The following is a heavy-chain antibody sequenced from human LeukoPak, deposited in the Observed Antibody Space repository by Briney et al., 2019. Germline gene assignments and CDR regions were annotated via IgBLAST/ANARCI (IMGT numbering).Heavy chain of an antibody. CDR1: GGSISSYY. CDR2: IYYSGST. Sequence: PSETLSLTCTVSGGSISSYYWSWIRQPPGKGLEWIGYIYYSGSTNYNPSLKSRVTISVDTSKNQFSLKLSSVTAADTAVYYCARARVFHYYDSSGYIDYWGQGTLVTVSS. V-gene: IGHV4-59*12. J-gene: IGHJ4*02. CDR3: ARARVFHYYDSSGYIDY. D-gene: IGHD3-22*01.